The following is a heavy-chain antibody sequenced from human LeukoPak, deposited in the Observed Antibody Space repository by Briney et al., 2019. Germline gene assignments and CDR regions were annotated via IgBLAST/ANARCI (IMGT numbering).Heavy chain of an antibody. CDR3: ARDVGGSLDY. D-gene: IGHD1-26*01. J-gene: IGHJ4*02. V-gene: IGHV3-7*01. Sequence: GGCLRLSCAASGFTFSTYWMAWVRQAPGKGLEWVANIKEDESAKHQADSVKGRFTISRDNAQNLVYLQMSSLRGEDTAVYYCARDVGGSLDYWGQGTLVTVSS. CDR1: GFTFSTYW. CDR2: IKEDESAK.